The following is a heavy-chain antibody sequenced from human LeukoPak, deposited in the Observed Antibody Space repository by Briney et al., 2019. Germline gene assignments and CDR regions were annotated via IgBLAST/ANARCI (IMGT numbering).Heavy chain of an antibody. D-gene: IGHD2-15*01. Sequence: ASVKVSCKASGYTFTSYGISWVRQAPGQGREWMGWISAYNGNTNYAQKLQGRVTMTTDTSTSTAYMELRSLRSDDTAVYYCARDTWDIVVVVAATHWFDPWGQGTLVTVSS. V-gene: IGHV1-18*01. CDR3: ARDTWDIVVVVAATHWFDP. J-gene: IGHJ5*02. CDR2: ISAYNGNT. CDR1: GYTFTSYG.